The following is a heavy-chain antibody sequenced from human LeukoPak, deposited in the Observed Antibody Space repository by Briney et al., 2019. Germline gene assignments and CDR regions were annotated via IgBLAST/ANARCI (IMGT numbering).Heavy chain of an antibody. V-gene: IGHV1-2*02. CDR1: GYIFTHYY. Sequence: ASVKVSCKASGYIFTHYYMHWVRQAGGQGRDWMGWLNPNSGDTNSAQKFQGRVSMTRDTSISTAYMDLSDPRSDGTAVYYFARGRNIEMTTMSGGSDYWGQGTLVTVS. D-gene: IGHD5-24*01. CDR2: LNPNSGDT. J-gene: IGHJ4*02. CDR3: ARGRNIEMTTMSGGSDY.